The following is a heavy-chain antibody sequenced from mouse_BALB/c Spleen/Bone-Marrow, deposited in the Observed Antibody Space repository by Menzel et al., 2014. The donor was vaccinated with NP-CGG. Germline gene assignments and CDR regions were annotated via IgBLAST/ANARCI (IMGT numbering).Heavy chain of an antibody. CDR2: INPYDGGT. Sequence: VQLQQSGPELVKPGASMKISCKASGYSFTGYTMNWVKQSHGKNLEWIGLINPYDGGTSYNHKFKGKATLTVDKSSSTAYMELLSLTSEDSAVYYCARHGYGNYVAMDYWGQGTSVTVSS. J-gene: IGHJ4*01. CDR1: GYSFTGYT. V-gene: IGHV1-18*01. CDR3: ARHGYGNYVAMDY. D-gene: IGHD2-10*02.